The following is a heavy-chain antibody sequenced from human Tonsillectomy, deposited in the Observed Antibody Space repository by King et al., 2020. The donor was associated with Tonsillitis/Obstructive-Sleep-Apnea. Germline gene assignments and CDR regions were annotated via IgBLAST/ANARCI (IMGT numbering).Heavy chain of an antibody. V-gene: IGHV3-30*18. CDR3: AKDVTNYFYGMDV. CDR1: GFTFSSYG. CDR2: ISYDGSNK. J-gene: IGHJ6*02. Sequence: VLLVESGGGVVQPGRSLRLSCAASGFTFSSYGMHWVRQAPGKGLEWVTFISYDGSNKYYADSVKGRFTISRDNSKNALYLRMNSLRAEDTAVYYCAKDVTNYFYGMDVWGQGTTVTVSS.